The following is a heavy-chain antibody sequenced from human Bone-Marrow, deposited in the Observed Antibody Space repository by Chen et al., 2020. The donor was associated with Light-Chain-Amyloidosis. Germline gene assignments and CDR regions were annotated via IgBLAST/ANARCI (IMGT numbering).Heavy chain of an antibody. CDR3: ARGGGGITGTTLAYAFDV. CDR1: GGSFSEFS. D-gene: IGHD1-7*01. J-gene: IGHJ3*01. Sequence: QVQLQQWGAGLLKPSETLSLTCAVYGGSFSEFSWPWIRQPPGKGLEGVGDINHSGNTNYNPSLSRRVSISVDASKNRFSLKLNSVNTAVTSVYYCARGGGGITGTTLAYAFDVWGQGAMVTVSS. V-gene: IGHV4-34*02. CDR2: INHSGNT.